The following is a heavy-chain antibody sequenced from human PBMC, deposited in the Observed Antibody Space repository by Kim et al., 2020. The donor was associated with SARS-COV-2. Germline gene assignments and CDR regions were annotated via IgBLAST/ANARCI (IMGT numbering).Heavy chain of an antibody. V-gene: IGHV3-11*04. J-gene: IGHJ4*02. Sequence: YTDCVKGRFTNAGDNAKKALYLQMNSLRAEDTAVYYCAGSPREIDYWGQGTLVIVSS. D-gene: IGHD1-26*01. CDR3: AGSPREIDY.